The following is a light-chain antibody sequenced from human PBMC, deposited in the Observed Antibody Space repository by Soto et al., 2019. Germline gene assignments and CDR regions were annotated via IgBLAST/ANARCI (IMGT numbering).Light chain of an antibody. CDR3: SSYTISSTWV. CDR1: SNDVGIYNY. J-gene: IGLJ3*02. Sequence: QSALTQPASVSGSPGQSITISCTGTSNDVGIYNYVSWYQQHPDKAPKLIIYEVTNRPSGVSDRFSGSKSDNTASLTISGLQAEDEADYYCSSYTISSTWVFGGGTKLTVL. V-gene: IGLV2-14*01. CDR2: EVT.